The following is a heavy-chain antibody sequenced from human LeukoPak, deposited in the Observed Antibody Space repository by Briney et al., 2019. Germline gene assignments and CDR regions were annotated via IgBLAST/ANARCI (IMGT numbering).Heavy chain of an antibody. CDR2: ISGSGGST. D-gene: IGHD1-26*01. CDR3: ARVSSGSYFGYYYYYMDV. CDR1: GFTFSSYA. Sequence: GGSLRLSCAASGFTFSSYAMSWVRQAPGKGLEWVSAISGSGGSTYYADSVKDRFTISRDNAKNTLYLQMNSLRAEDTAVYYCARVSSGSYFGYYYYYMDVWGKGTTVTVSS. V-gene: IGHV3-23*01. J-gene: IGHJ6*03.